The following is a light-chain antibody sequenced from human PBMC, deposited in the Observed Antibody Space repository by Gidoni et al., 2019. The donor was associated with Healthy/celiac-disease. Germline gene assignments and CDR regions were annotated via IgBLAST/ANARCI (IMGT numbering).Light chain of an antibody. CDR3: QQYNSYPYT. Sequence: DLQMTQSPSTLSASVGDRVTITCRASQSISSWLAWYQQKPGKAPKLLIYDASSLESGVPSRFSGSGSGTEFTLTISSLQPDDFATYYCQQYNSYPYTFXQXTKLEIK. V-gene: IGKV1-5*01. CDR1: QSISSW. CDR2: DAS. J-gene: IGKJ2*01.